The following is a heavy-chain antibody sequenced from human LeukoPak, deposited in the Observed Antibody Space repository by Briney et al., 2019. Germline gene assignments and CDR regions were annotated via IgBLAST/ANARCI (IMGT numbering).Heavy chain of an antibody. V-gene: IGHV5-51*01. CDR1: GYSFTGYW. CDR2: IYPGDSDT. CDR3: ARQSAPPAAGPTIDY. J-gene: IGHJ4*02. D-gene: IGHD6-13*01. Sequence: GESLEISCKGSGYSFTGYWIGWVRQMPGRGLEWMGIIYPGDSDTKYSPSFQGQVTISADTSISTAYLQWSSLKASDSAMYYCARQSAPPAAGPTIDYWGQGTLVAVSS.